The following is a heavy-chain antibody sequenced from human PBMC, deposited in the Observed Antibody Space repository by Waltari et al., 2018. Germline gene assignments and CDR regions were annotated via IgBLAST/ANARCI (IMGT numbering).Heavy chain of an antibody. V-gene: IGHV4-39*01. CDR2: IYYSGST. CDR3: ASRPHHSLLEYYYYYGMDV. CDR1: GGPISSSSYH. J-gene: IGHJ6*02. D-gene: IGHD5-18*01. Sequence: QLQLQESGPGLVKPSETLSLTCTVPGGPISSSSYHWGCIPQPPGKGLEWIGGIYYSGSTYDNPSHKSRVTISVDTSKNQFSLKLSSVTAADTAVYYCASRPHHSLLEYYYYYGMDVWGQGTTVTDSS.